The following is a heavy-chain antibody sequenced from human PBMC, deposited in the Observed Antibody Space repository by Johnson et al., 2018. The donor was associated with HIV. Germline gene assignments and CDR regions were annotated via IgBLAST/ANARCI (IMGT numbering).Heavy chain of an antibody. CDR2: INSDGNTI. V-gene: IGHV3-74*02. J-gene: IGHJ3*02. Sequence: VQLVESGGGLVQPGRSLRLSCAASGFTFSSYWMHWVRQAPGKGLVWVSRINSDGNTITYADAVKGRFTISRDNAKSALYLQMNSLRAEDTAVYFCARIAVVVQHDAFDIWGQGTMVTVSS. D-gene: IGHD2-15*01. CDR1: GFTFSSYW. CDR3: ARIAVVVQHDAFDI.